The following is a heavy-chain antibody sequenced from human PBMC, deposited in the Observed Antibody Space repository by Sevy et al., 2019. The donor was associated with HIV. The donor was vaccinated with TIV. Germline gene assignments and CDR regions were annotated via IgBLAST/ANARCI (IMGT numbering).Heavy chain of an antibody. Sequence: GGSLRLSCATSGFTFSNYSMHWVRQAPGKGLEWVATISYDGINKHYADSVKGRFTISRDNFKNSLSLQMNSLRAEDTAVYFCALERLSSDVAEYFQNWGQGTLVTVSS. J-gene: IGHJ1*01. CDR3: ALERLSSDVAEYFQN. V-gene: IGHV3-30-3*01. CDR1: GFTFSNYS. CDR2: ISYDGINK. D-gene: IGHD1-1*01.